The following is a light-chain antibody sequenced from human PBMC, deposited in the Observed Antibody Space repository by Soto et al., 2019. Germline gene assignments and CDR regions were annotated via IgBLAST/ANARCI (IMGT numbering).Light chain of an antibody. V-gene: IGLV2-14*03. CDR1: TSDVGGYNF. J-gene: IGLJ1*01. Sequence: QSALTQPASMSGSPGQSITISCTGTTSDVGGYNFVSWFQHHPGKAPKLIIYGVGNRPSGVSDRFSGSRSGNTASLTISGLQAEDEADFYCSSYTSTTTPYVFGPGTKLTVL. CDR2: GVG. CDR3: SSYTSTTTPYV.